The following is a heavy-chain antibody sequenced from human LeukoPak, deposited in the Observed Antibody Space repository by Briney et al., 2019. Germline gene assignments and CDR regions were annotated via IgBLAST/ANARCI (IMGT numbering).Heavy chain of an antibody. CDR3: ARSYGDYSVDY. CDR1: GGSISSYY. J-gene: IGHJ4*02. CDR2: IYYSGST. V-gene: IGHV4-59*01. Sequence: PSETLSLTCTVSGGSISSYYWSWIRQPPGKELEWIGYIYYSGSTNYNPSLKSRVTISVDTSKNQFSLKLSSVTAADTAVYYCARSYGDYSVDYWGQGTLVTVSS. D-gene: IGHD4-17*01.